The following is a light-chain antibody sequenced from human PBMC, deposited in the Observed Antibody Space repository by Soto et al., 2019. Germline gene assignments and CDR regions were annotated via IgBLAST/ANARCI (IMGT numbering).Light chain of an antibody. CDR1: SSNIGAGYN. Sequence: QSVLTQPPSVSGAPGQRVTISCTGSSSNIGAGYNVHWYQQLPGTAPKLLIYGNNNRPSGVPDRFSGSKSGTSASLVITGLQAEDVADYYCQSFDSSLSASVFGGGTKLTVL. J-gene: IGLJ2*01. CDR2: GNN. V-gene: IGLV1-40*01. CDR3: QSFDSSLSASV.